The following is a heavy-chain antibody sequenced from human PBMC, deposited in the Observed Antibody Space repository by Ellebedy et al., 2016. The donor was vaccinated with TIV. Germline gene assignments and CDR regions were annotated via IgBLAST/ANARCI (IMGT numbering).Heavy chain of an antibody. CDR1: GFTFSTYA. CDR2: ISFDGSNI. J-gene: IGHJ5*02. V-gene: IGHV3-30*18. D-gene: IGHD3-16*02. CDR3: AKKTPGEVIAAPES. Sequence: GESLKISCAASGFTFSTYAMHRVRQAPGKGLEWVAVISFDGSNIYYADSVKGRFTISRDNSKNTLYLQMNSLTTEDTAVYFCAKKTPGEVIAAPESWGQGTLVTVSS.